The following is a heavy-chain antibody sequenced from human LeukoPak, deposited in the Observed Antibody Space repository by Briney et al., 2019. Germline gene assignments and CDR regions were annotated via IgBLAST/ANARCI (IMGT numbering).Heavy chain of an antibody. V-gene: IGHV4-59*01. Sequence: SETLSLTCTVSGGSISSYYWSWIRQPPGKGLEWIGYIYYSGSTNYNPSLKSRVTISVDTSKNQFSLKLSSVTAADTAVYYCAGASPDYYDSSGPNFDYWGQRTLVTVSS. CDR2: IYYSGST. CDR1: GGSISSYY. J-gene: IGHJ4*02. CDR3: AGASPDYYDSSGPNFDY. D-gene: IGHD3-22*01.